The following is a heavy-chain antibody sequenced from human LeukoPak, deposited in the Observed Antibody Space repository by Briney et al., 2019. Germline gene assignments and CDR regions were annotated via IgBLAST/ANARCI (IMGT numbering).Heavy chain of an antibody. V-gene: IGHV1-2*02. CDR1: VYTFTGYY. Sequence: ASVEVSCKASVYTFTGYYMHWVRQAPGQGREWMGWINPNSGGTNYAQKFQGRVTMTRDTSISTAYMELSRLRSDDTAVYYCARDFRYSIGRGNFDYWGQGTLVTVSS. D-gene: IGHD6-13*01. CDR2: INPNSGGT. J-gene: IGHJ4*02. CDR3: ARDFRYSIGRGNFDY.